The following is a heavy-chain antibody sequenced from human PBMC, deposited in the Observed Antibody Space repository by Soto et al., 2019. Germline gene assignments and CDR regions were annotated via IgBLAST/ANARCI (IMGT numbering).Heavy chain of an antibody. CDR3: ARDFSNYDFWSGYYSPGY. CDR1: GFTFSSYA. Sequence: GGSLRLSCAASGFTFSSYAMHWVRQAPGKGLEWVAVISYDGSNKYYADSVKGRFTISRDNSKNTLYLQMNSLRAEDTAVYYCARDFSNYDFWSGYYSPGYWGQGTLVTVSS. D-gene: IGHD3-3*01. J-gene: IGHJ4*02. CDR2: ISYDGSNK. V-gene: IGHV3-30-3*01.